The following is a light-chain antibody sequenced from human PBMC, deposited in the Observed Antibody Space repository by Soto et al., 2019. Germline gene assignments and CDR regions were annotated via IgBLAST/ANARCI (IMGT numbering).Light chain of an antibody. J-gene: IGLJ2*01. Sequence: SYELTQPPSMSVSPGQTASITCSGDSLGDKYACWYQQRPGQSPVLVIYQDIKRPSGIPERFSGSNSGNTATLTISGTQAMDEADYYCQAWDGSTVVFGGGTKLTVL. V-gene: IGLV3-1*01. CDR1: SLGDKY. CDR2: QDI. CDR3: QAWDGSTVV.